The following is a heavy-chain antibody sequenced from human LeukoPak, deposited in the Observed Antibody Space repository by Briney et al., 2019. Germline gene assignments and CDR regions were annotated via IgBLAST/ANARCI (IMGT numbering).Heavy chain of an antibody. J-gene: IGHJ6*03. CDR2: ISYDGNDK. D-gene: IGHD6-19*01. V-gene: IGHV3-30-3*01. Sequence: PGGSLRLSCAASGFTFSGYAMHWVRQAPGKGLEWVAVISYDGNDKYYADSVKGRFTISRDNSKNTLFLQMNSLRAEDTAVYYCAKDVVRYSSGWYEEDYYYYMDVWGKGTTVTVSS. CDR3: AKDVVRYSSGWYEEDYYYYMDV. CDR1: GFTFSGYA.